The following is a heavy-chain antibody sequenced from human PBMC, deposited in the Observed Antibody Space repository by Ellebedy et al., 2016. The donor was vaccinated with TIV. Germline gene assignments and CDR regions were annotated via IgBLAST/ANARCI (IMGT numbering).Heavy chain of an antibody. V-gene: IGHV1-46*02. CDR3: ASVPTAGADF. J-gene: IGHJ1*01. CDR2: LDARLGST. CDR1: GYTFNKYY. Sequence: ASVKVSCKTSGYTFNKYYFHWIRQAPGRGLEGLGVLDARLGSTVYKQNLQGRVTMTAEPSTRTVYMELRGLRLEDTAVYYCASVPTAGADFWGQGTLVTVSS. D-gene: IGHD1-14*01.